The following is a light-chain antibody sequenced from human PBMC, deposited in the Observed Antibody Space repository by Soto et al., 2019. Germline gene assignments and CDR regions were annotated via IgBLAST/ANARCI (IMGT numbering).Light chain of an antibody. J-gene: IGKJ1*01. CDR3: QQYGRAPWT. CDR2: GAS. CDR1: QSVSNNY. V-gene: IGKV3-20*01. Sequence: ENVLTQSPGTLSLSPGERATLSCRASQSVSNNYLGWYQQKPGQAPRLLIHGASSRATGIPDRFSGSGSGTDFTLTISRLEAEDFAVYYCQQYGRAPWTFGQGTKVEIK.